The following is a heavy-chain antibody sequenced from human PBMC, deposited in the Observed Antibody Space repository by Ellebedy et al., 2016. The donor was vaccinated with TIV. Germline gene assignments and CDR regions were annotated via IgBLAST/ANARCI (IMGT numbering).Heavy chain of an antibody. D-gene: IGHD4-17*01. CDR3: ATDGSYGDHLFPQHAFTT. V-gene: IGHV3-7*01. Sequence: GESLKISCAASGFSFRSYWMSWVRQVPGKGLEWVANIRPDGSDKYYVDSVKGRFTISRDNAKNSLFLQMNSLRAEDTAVYYCATDGSYGDHLFPQHAFTTWGQGTMVSVSS. CDR2: IRPDGSDK. J-gene: IGHJ3*02. CDR1: GFSFRSYW.